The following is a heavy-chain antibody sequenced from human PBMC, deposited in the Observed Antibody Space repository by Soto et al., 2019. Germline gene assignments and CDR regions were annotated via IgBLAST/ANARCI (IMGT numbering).Heavy chain of an antibody. CDR3: AGPYSGSPYYYYGMDV. CDR1: GYSFTSYW. CDR2: IDPSDSYT. J-gene: IGHJ6*02. D-gene: IGHD1-26*01. V-gene: IGHV5-10-1*01. Sequence: PGESLKISCKGSGYSFTSYWICWVRQMPGKGLEWMGRIDPSDSYTNYSPSFQGHVTISADKSISTAYLQWSSLKASDTAMYYCAGPYSGSPYYYYGMDVWGQGTTVTVSS.